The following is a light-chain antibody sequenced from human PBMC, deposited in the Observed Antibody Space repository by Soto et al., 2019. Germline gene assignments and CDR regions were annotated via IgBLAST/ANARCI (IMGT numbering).Light chain of an antibody. J-gene: IGKJ4*01. CDR3: QQRSNWPLT. V-gene: IGKV3-11*01. CDR2: DAS. CDR1: QSVDSY. Sequence: EIVLTQSPDTLSLSPGERAALSCRASQSVDSYLAWYQQTPGQAPRLLIYDASDRAPGIPARFSGSGSGTDFTLTISNLEPEDFAVYYCQQRSNWPLTFGGGTKVEIK.